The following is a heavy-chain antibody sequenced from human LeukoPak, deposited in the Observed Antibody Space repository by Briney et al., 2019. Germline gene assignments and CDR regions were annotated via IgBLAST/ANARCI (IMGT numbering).Heavy chain of an antibody. CDR1: GFSFSDYG. CDR3: AKIGAGSRRQDYLYFDY. J-gene: IGHJ4*02. Sequence: GVSLRLSCAASGFSFSDYGIHWVRQAPGKGLEWVAVISFDGSNKYYADSVKGRFTISRDNSKTTLSLQMNSLRVEDTAVYYCAKIGAGSRRQDYLYFDYWGQGTLVTVSS. V-gene: IGHV3-30*18. D-gene: IGHD2/OR15-2a*01. CDR2: ISFDGSNK.